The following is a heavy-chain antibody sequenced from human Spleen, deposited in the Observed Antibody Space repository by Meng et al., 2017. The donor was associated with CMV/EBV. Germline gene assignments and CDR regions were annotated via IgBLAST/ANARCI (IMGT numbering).Heavy chain of an antibody. V-gene: IGHV3-30*02. Sequence: GESLKISCAASGFTFSSYGMHWVRQAPGKGLEWVAFIRYDGSNKYYADSVKGRFTISRDNSKNTLYLQMNSLRAEDTAVYYCARDHDVLEWLLAFDYWGQGTLVTVSS. CDR1: GFTFSSYG. J-gene: IGHJ4*02. CDR2: IRYDGSNK. D-gene: IGHD3-3*01. CDR3: ARDHDVLEWLLAFDY.